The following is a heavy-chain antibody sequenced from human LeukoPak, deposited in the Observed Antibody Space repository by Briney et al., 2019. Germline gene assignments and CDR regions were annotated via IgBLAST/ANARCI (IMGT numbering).Heavy chain of an antibody. J-gene: IGHJ4*02. CDR1: GFTFSSYW. D-gene: IGHD3-22*01. V-gene: IGHV3-74*01. CDR3: AREYYYDSSGYFI. CDR2: INTDGSST. Sequence: SGGSLRLSCAASGFTFSSYWMHWVRQAPGKGLVWVSRINTDGSSTSYADSVKGRLTISRDNAKNTLYLQMNSLRAEDTAVYYCAREYYYDSSGYFIWGQGTLVTVSS.